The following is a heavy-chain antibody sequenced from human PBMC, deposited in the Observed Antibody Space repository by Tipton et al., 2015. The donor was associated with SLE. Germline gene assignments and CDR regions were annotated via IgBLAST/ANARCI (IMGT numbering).Heavy chain of an antibody. CDR2: IYDSGST. Sequence: TLSLTCTVSGGSISSSSYYWGWIRQPPGKGLEWIGSIYDSGSTYYNRSLKSRVTISVDTSKNQFSLKLSSVTAADTAVYYCARDVYCSGGSCFDWYFDLWGRGTLVTVSS. CDR1: GGSISSSSYY. J-gene: IGHJ2*01. V-gene: IGHV4-39*07. D-gene: IGHD2-15*01. CDR3: ARDVYCSGGSCFDWYFDL.